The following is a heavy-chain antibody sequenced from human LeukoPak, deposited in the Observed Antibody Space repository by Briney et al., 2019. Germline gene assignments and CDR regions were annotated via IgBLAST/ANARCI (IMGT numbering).Heavy chain of an antibody. CDR1: GGSISSGGYS. CDR3: ARKGNSDDYGDSGWFDP. V-gene: IGHV4-61*08. D-gene: IGHD4-17*01. J-gene: IGHJ5*02. CDR2: IYYSGST. Sequence: SETLSLTCAVSGGSISSGGYSWSWIRQPPGKGLEWVGYIYYSGSTNYNPSLKSRVTISVDTSKNQFSLKLSSVTAADTAVYYCARKGNSDDYGDSGWFDPWGQGTLVTVSS.